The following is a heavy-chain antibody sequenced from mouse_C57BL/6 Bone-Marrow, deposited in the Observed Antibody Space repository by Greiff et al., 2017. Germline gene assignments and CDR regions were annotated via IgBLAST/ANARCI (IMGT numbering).Heavy chain of an antibody. CDR1: GYTFTSYW. CDR3: AGLRPYYYAMDY. J-gene: IGHJ4*01. V-gene: IGHV1-64*01. CDR2: IHPNSGST. D-gene: IGHD1-2*01. Sequence: VQLQQPGAELVKPGASVKLSCKASGYTFTSYWMHWVKQRPGQGLEWIGMIHPNSGSTNYNEKFKSKATLTVDKSSSTAYMQLSSLTSEDSAVYYCAGLRPYYYAMDYWGQGTSVTVSS.